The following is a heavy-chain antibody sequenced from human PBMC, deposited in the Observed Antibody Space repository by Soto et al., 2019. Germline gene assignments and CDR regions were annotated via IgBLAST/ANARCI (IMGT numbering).Heavy chain of an antibody. CDR3: ARASYYSNYVLSTQSSYYMDV. CDR2: ISSSGSTI. J-gene: IGHJ6*03. D-gene: IGHD4-4*01. CDR1: GFTFSDYY. V-gene: IGHV3-11*01. Sequence: GGSLRLSCAASGFTFSDYYMSWIRQAPGKGLEWVSYISSSGSTIYYADSVKGRFTISRDNAKNSLYLQMNSLRAEDTAVYYCARASYYSNYVLSTQSSYYMDVWGKGTTVTVSS.